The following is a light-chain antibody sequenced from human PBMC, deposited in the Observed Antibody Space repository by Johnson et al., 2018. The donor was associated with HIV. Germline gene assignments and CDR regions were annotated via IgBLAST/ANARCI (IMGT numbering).Light chain of an antibody. CDR2: ENN. CDR1: SSNIGNNY. V-gene: IGLV1-51*02. Sequence: QSVLTQPPSVSAAPGQKVTISCSGGSSNIGNNYVSWYQQLPGTAPKLLIYENNKRPSGIPDRFSASKSGTSATLGITGLQTGDEADYYCGTWDSSLSAYVFGTGTKVTVL. J-gene: IGLJ1*01. CDR3: GTWDSSLSAYV.